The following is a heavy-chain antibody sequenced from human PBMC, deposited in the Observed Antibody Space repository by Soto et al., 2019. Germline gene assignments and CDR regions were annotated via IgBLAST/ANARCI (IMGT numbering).Heavy chain of an antibody. J-gene: IGHJ5*02. CDR3: AGAVITLWWFDP. CDR2: ISSSSSTI. CDR1: GFTFSSYS. Sequence: EVQLVESGGGLVQPGGSLRLSCAASGFTFSSYSINWVRQAPGKGLEWVSYISSSSSTIYYADSVKGRFTISRDNAKNSLYLQMIGLRAEDTAVYYYAGAVITLWWFDPWGQGTLVTVSS. V-gene: IGHV3-48*01. D-gene: IGHD3-10*01.